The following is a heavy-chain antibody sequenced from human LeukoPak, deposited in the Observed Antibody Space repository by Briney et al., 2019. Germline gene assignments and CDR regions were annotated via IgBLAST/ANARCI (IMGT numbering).Heavy chain of an antibody. J-gene: IGHJ3*02. V-gene: IGHV3-64*04. CDR2: ISINGGST. D-gene: IGHD6-13*01. CDR1: GTAFRTYA. CDR3: AKDWPSEWQQLPDYDAFDI. Sequence: GGSLRLSCSASGTAFRTYAMHWVRQPPGKGLYYVSAISINGGSTYYADSVRGRFTISRDNSKNTLYLQMNSLRADDTAVYYCAKDWPSEWQQLPDYDAFDIWGQGTMVTVSS.